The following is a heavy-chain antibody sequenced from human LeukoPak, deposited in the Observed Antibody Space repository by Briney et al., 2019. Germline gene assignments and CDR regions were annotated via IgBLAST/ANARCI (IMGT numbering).Heavy chain of an antibody. CDR1: GFTFASYA. CDR3: ARDIMIY. CDR2: ISGSGGST. J-gene: IGHJ4*02. D-gene: IGHD3-16*01. Sequence: GGSLRLSCAASGFTFASYAMSWVRQAPGKGLEWVSTISGSGGSTYYADSVKGRFTISRDNAKSSLYLQMNSLRAEDTAVYYCARDIMIYWGQGTLVTVSS. V-gene: IGHV3-23*01.